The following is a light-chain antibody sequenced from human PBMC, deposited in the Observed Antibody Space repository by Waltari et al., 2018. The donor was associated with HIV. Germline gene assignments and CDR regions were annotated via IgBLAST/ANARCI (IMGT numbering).Light chain of an antibody. J-gene: IGLJ3*02. CDR1: TGALTSGYY. CDR3: LLYYGGAWV. V-gene: IGLV7-43*01. CDR2: STS. Sequence: QTVVTQAPSLTVSPGGTVTPTCASSTGALTSGYYPNWFQQKPGQSPRPLIYSTSNKHSSTPARFSGSLLGGKAALTLSGVQPEDEAEYYCLLYYGGAWVFGGGTKLTVL.